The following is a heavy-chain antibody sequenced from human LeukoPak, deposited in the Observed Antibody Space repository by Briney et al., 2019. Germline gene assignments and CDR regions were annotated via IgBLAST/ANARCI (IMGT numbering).Heavy chain of an antibody. CDR3: ARGGYCGGDCYFYY. Sequence: SETLSLTCTVSGYSISSGYYWGWIRQPPGKGLEWIGNIYHSGNTYYNPSLKSRVTISVDTSKNHFSLKLSSVTAADTAVYYCARGGYCGGDCYFYYWGQGTLVTVSS. D-gene: IGHD2-21*02. V-gene: IGHV4-38-2*02. CDR2: IYHSGNT. CDR1: GYSISSGYY. J-gene: IGHJ4*02.